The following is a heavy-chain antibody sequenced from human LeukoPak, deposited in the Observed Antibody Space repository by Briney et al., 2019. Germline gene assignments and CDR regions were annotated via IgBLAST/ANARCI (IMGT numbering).Heavy chain of an antibody. V-gene: IGHV4-30-4*07. Sequence: SETLSLTCAVSGGSISSGGYSWSWIRQPPGKGLEWIGYIYYSGSTYYNPSLKSRVTISVDTSKNQFSLKLSSVTAADTAVYYCARKRLWFGELYARSYYFDYWGQGTLVTVSS. CDR1: GGSISSGGYS. J-gene: IGHJ4*02. D-gene: IGHD3-10*01. CDR2: IYYSGST. CDR3: ARKRLWFGELYARSYYFDY.